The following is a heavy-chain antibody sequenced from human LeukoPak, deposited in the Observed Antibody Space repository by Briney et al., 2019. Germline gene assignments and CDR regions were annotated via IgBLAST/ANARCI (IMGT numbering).Heavy chain of an antibody. CDR3: AKHQTRNWNYRY. J-gene: IGHJ4*02. CDR2: ISGSGGST. Sequence: GGSLRLSCAASGFTFSSYAMSWVRQAPGKGLEWVSAISGSGGSTYYADSVKGRLTISRDNSKNTLYLQMNSLRAEDTAVYYCAKHQTRNWNYRYWGQGTLVTVSS. D-gene: IGHD1-7*01. CDR1: GFTFSSYA. V-gene: IGHV3-23*01.